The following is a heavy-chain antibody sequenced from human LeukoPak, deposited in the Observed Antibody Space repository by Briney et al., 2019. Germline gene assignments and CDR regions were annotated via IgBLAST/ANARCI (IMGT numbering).Heavy chain of an antibody. Sequence: ASVKVSCKASGYTFNTYGFSWVRQAPGQGLEWMGWINAYNGNTNYAQKFQGRVTITADESTSTAYMELSSLRSEDTAVYYCSRHGELFLFDYWGQGTLVTVSS. CDR2: INAYNGNT. V-gene: IGHV1-18*01. CDR1: GYTFNTYG. J-gene: IGHJ4*02. CDR3: SRHGELFLFDY. D-gene: IGHD3-10*01.